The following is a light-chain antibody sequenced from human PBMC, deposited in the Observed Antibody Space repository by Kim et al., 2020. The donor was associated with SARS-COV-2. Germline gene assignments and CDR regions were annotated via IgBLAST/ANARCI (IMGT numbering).Light chain of an antibody. V-gene: IGKV3-20*01. CDR1: QSVSNRF. CDR2: GAA. CDR3: QQYGNSPPNT. Sequence: EIVLTQSPGTLSLSPGDTATLSCRASQSVSNRFLAWYQHKPGQAPRLLMYGAASRATGIPQRFSGSGSGTDFILTISRLEPEDFAVYYCQQYGNSPPNTFGQGTKLEI. J-gene: IGKJ2*01.